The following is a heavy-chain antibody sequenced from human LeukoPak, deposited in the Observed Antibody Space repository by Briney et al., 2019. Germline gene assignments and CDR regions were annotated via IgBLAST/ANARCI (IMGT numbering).Heavy chain of an antibody. V-gene: IGHV3-74*01. CDR3: VTGHYDSRMYFDL. D-gene: IGHD3-16*01. CDR1: GPTFSTYW. CDR2: IKFDGSLA. Sequence: GGSLRLSCTASGPTFSTYWIHWVRHAPGKGLVWVSHIKFDGSLASYADSVKGRFTISRDNAKNTLYLQMNSLGIEDTAVYYCVTGHYDSRMYFDLWGRGTLVTVSS. J-gene: IGHJ2*01.